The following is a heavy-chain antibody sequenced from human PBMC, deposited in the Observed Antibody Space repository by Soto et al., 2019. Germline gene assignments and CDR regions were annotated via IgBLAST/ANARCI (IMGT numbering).Heavy chain of an antibody. V-gene: IGHV3-23*01. J-gene: IGHJ3*02. D-gene: IGHD3-3*01. CDR2: ISGSGGST. CDR1: GFTFSTYA. Sequence: GGSLRLSCAASGFTFSTYAMNWVRQAPGKGLEWVSGISGSGGSTYYANSVKGRFTISRDNSKNTLYLQMNSLRAEDTAVYYCANEPVFLEAFDIWGQGKMVTVSS. CDR3: ANEPVFLEAFDI.